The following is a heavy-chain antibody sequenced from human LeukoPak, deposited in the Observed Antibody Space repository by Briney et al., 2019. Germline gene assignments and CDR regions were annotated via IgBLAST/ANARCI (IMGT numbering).Heavy chain of an antibody. J-gene: IGHJ1*01. D-gene: IGHD2-2*01. CDR1: GYTLTELS. Sequence: ASVKVSCKVSGYTLTELSMHWVRQAPGKGLEWMGGFDPEDGETIYAQKFQGRVTITRDTSASTAYMELSSLRSEDTAVYYCASSLTGSYFQHWGQGTLVTVSS. V-gene: IGHV1-24*01. CDR3: ASSLTGSYFQH. CDR2: FDPEDGET.